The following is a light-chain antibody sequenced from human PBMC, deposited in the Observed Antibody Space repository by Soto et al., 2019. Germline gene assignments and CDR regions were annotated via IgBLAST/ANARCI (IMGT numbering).Light chain of an antibody. J-gene: IGKJ5*01. Sequence: IVMTQSPATLSLSPGERATLSCRASQSVSSIYLAWYQQKPGQAPSLLIYATSSRATGIPDRFSGSGSGTDFSLTISRLEPEDFAVYYCQQYGSSPITFGQGTRLEI. V-gene: IGKV3-20*01. CDR1: QSVSSIY. CDR3: QQYGSSPIT. CDR2: ATS.